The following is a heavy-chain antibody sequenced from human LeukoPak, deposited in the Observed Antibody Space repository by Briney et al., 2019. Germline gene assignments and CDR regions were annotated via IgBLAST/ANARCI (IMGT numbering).Heavy chain of an antibody. Sequence: GSLRLSCAAPGFTFSSYWMSWVRQAPGKGLEWVANIKQDGSEKYYVDSVKGRFTISRDNAKNSLYLQMNSLRAEDTAVYYCARVRAKWGLDYWGQGTLVTVSS. CDR1: GFTFSSYW. J-gene: IGHJ4*02. D-gene: IGHD1-26*01. CDR3: ARVRAKWGLDY. V-gene: IGHV3-7*01. CDR2: IKQDGSEK.